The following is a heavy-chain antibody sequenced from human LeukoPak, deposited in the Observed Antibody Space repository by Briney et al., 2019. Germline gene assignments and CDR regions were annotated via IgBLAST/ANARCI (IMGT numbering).Heavy chain of an antibody. D-gene: IGHD4-17*01. CDR1: GFTFSRYW. CDR3: ARDADYGDWGGIDP. CDR2: INSDGSRI. J-gene: IGHJ5*02. Sequence: GGSLRLSCAASGFTFSRYWMHWVRQAPGKGLVWVSRINSDGSRISYADSVKGRFTISRDNAKNTRYLQMNSLRAEDTAVYYCARDADYGDWGGIDPWGQGTLVTVSS. V-gene: IGHV3-74*01.